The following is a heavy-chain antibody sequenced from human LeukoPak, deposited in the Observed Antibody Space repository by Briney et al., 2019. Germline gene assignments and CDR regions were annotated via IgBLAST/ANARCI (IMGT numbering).Heavy chain of an antibody. V-gene: IGHV3-30*18. J-gene: IGHJ3*02. D-gene: IGHD1-26*01. CDR3: AKGEEWELLSVLGAFDI. Sequence: GGSLRLSCAASGFTLSSYGMHWVRQAPGKGVEWGAVISYDGSNKYYADSVKGRFTISRDNSKNTLYLQINSLRAQDTAVYYCAKGEEWELLSVLGAFDICGQGTMVTVSS. CDR2: ISYDGSNK. CDR1: GFTLSSYG.